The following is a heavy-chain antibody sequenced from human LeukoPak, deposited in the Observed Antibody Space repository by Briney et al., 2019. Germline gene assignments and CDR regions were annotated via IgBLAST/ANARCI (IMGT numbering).Heavy chain of an antibody. CDR3: ATDSSSWNIFDN. CDR2: ISSSSSTV. D-gene: IGHD6-13*01. Sequence: GGSLRLSCAASGFTFSSSSMNWVRQAPGKGLEWISYISSSSSTVYYADSVKDRFTISRDNSKKTVHLQMDKLRAEDTAIYHCATDSSSWNIFDNWGQGTLVTVSS. V-gene: IGHV3-48*01. CDR1: GFTFSSSS. J-gene: IGHJ5*02.